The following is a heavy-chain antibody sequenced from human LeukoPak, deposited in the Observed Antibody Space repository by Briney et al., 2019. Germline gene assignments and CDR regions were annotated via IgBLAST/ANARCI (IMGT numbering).Heavy chain of an antibody. CDR2: IYHSGST. CDR1: GYSISSGYY. D-gene: IGHD3-10*01. Sequence: SETLSLTCTVSGYSISSGYYWGWIRQPPGKGLEWIGSIYHSGSTYYNPSLKSRVTISVDTSKNQFSLKLTSVTPEDTAVYYCARDLGSFDYWGQGTLVTVSS. J-gene: IGHJ4*02. V-gene: IGHV4-38-2*02. CDR3: ARDLGSFDY.